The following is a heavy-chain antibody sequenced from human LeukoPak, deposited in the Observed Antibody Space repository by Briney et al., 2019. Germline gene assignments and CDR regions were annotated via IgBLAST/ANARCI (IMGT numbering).Heavy chain of an antibody. CDR1: GYTFTSYY. D-gene: IGHD3-3*01. J-gene: IGHJ4*02. CDR2: IIPIFGTA. Sequence: GASVKVSCTASGYTFTSYYMHWVRQAPGQGLEWMGGIIPIFGTANYAQKFQGRVTITADESTSTAYMELSSLRSEDTAVYYCATIQQGVAAFDYWGQGTLVTVSS. CDR3: ATIQQGVAAFDY. V-gene: IGHV1-69*13.